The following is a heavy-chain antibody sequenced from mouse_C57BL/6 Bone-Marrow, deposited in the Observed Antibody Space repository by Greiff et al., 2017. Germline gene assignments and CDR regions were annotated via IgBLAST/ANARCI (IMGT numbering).Heavy chain of an antibody. CDR3: ARDVYYDYDRDWYFDV. CDR2: IYYSGTI. CDR1: GISITTGNYR. D-gene: IGHD2-4*01. V-gene: IGHV3-5*01. Sequence: DVMLVESGPGLVKPSQTVFLTCTVTGISITTGNYRWSWIRQFPGNKLEWIGYIYYSGTITYNPSLTSRTTITRDTPKNQFFLEMNSLTAEDTATYYCARDVYYDYDRDWYFDVWGTGTTVTVSS. J-gene: IGHJ1*03.